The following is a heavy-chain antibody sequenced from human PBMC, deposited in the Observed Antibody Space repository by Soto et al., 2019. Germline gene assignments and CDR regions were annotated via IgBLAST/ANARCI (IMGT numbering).Heavy chain of an antibody. V-gene: IGHV3-23*01. CDR2: ISGSGGST. J-gene: IGHJ4*02. D-gene: IGHD5-12*01. Sequence: QPGGSLRLSCAASGFTFSSYAMRWVRQAPGKGLELVSAISGSGGSTYYADSVKGRFTISRDNSKDTLYLQMNSLRAEDTAVYYCAKGRGYSGYDIVFDYWGQGTLVTVSS. CDR3: AKGRGYSGYDIVFDY. CDR1: GFTFSSYA.